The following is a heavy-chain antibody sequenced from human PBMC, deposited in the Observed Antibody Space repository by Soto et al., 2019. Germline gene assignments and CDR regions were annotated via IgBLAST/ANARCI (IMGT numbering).Heavy chain of an antibody. V-gene: IGHV3-30-3*01. D-gene: IGHD6-13*01. CDR1: GFTFSSYA. Sequence: QVQLVESGGGVVQPGRSLRLSCAASGFTFSSYAMHWVRQAPGKGLEWVAVISYDGSNKYYADSVKGRFTISRDNSKNTLYLQMKSLRAEDTAVYYCARGRIIAAAGLFDYWGQGTLVTVSS. CDR2: ISYDGSNK. J-gene: IGHJ4*02. CDR3: ARGRIIAAAGLFDY.